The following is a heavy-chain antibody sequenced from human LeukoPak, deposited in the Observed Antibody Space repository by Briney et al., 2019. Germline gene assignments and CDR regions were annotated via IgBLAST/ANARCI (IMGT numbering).Heavy chain of an antibody. Sequence: SETLSLTSAVYGGSFSGYYWSWIRQPPGKGLEWIGEINHSGSTNYNPSLKSRVTISVDTSKNQFSLKLSSVSAADTAVYYCARASESGYSHAFDIWGQGTMVTVSS. J-gene: IGHJ3*02. CDR3: ARASESGYSHAFDI. CDR2: INHSGST. CDR1: GGSFSGYY. V-gene: IGHV4-34*01. D-gene: IGHD5-18*01.